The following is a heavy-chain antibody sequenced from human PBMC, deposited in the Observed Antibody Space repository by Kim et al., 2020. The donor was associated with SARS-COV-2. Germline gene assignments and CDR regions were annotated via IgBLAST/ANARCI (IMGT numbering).Heavy chain of an antibody. V-gene: IGHV1-3*01. CDR3: ARGGGSHDTLYYFDY. J-gene: IGHJ4*02. D-gene: IGHD2-15*01. Sequence: ASVKVSCKASGYTFTSYAMHWVRQAPGQRLEWMGWINAGNGNTKYSQKFQGRVTITRDTSASTAYMELSSLRSEDTAVYYCARGGGSHDTLYYFDYWGQGTLVTVSS. CDR2: INAGNGNT. CDR1: GYTFTSYA.